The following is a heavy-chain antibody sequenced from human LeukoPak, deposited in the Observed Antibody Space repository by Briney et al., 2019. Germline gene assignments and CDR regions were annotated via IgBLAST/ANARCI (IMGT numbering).Heavy chain of an antibody. D-gene: IGHD2-21*01. CDR3: ATHNVGVHC. Sequence: GGSLRLSCAASGFTFSNYWMSWVRQAPGKGLEWVANIKQDGSDKFYVDSVKGRFTISRDNAKNSLSLQMNSLRAEDTAVYYCATHNVGVHCWGQGTLVTVSS. V-gene: IGHV3-7*03. CDR2: IKQDGSDK. CDR1: GFTFSNYW. J-gene: IGHJ4*02.